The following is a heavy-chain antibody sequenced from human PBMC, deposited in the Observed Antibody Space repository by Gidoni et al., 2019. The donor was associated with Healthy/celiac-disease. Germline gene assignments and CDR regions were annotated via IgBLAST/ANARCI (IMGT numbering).Heavy chain of an antibody. V-gene: IGHV1-69*04. CDR3: ASQRGVLRFLEWLLSGAFDI. D-gene: IGHD3-3*01. CDR2: IIPILGIA. Sequence: QVQLVQSGAEVKKPGSSVKFSCKSSGGTFSSYAISWVRQAPGQGLEWMGRIIPILGIANYAQKFQGRVTITADKSTSTAYMELSSLRSENTAVYYCASQRGVLRFLEWLLSGAFDIWGQGTMVTVSS. J-gene: IGHJ3*02. CDR1: GGTFSSYA.